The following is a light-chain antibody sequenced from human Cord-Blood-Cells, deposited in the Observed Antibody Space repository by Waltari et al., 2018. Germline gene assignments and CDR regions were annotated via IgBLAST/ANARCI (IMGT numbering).Light chain of an antibody. J-gene: IGLJ2*01. CDR2: DDS. V-gene: IGLV3-21*03. CDR1: NIGSKS. CDR3: QVWDSSSDHVV. Sequence: SYVLTQPPSVSVAPGKTARITCGGNNIGSKSVHWYQQKPGQAPVLVVYDDSDRPSGIREGFSGSNSGNTAPLTISRVEAGDEADYYCQVWDSSSDHVVFGGGTKLTVL.